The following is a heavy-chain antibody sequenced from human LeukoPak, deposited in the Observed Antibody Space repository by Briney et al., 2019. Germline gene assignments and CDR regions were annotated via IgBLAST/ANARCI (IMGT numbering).Heavy chain of an antibody. Sequence: GGSLRLSCVATGFSFTGNWMSWVRQAPGKGPEWVASIKEDGSEKYYGDSVSGRFTISRDNAKNSLYLQMNSLRAEDTAVYYCAQEGNWGQGTLVTVSS. CDR1: GFSFTGNW. CDR2: IKEDGSEK. V-gene: IGHV3-7*01. CDR3: AQEGN. J-gene: IGHJ4*02.